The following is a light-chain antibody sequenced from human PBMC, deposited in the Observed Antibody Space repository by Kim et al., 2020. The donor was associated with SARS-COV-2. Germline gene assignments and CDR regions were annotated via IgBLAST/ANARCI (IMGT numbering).Light chain of an antibody. CDR1: STKIGNNY. J-gene: IGLJ2*01. V-gene: IGLV1-51*01. CDR3: GTWDSSLSAVV. CDR2: DNN. Sequence: GQKVTISGSGSSTKIGNNYVSWYQKLPGTAPKLLIYDNNKRPSGIPDRFSGSKSGTAATLGITGLQTGDEADYYCGTWDSSLSAVVFGGGTQLTVL.